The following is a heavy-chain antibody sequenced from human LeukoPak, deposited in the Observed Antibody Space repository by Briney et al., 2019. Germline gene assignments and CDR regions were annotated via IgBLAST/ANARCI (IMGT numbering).Heavy chain of an antibody. Sequence: ASVKVSCKASGYTFTSHGFSWLRQAPGQGLEWMGWISAYNGNTNQAQKLQGRVTMTTDTSTSTAYMELRSLRSDDTAVYYCARILGGSGDYWGQGTLVTVSS. CDR3: ARILGGSGDY. V-gene: IGHV1-18*01. J-gene: IGHJ4*02. CDR1: GYTFTSHG. CDR2: ISAYNGNT. D-gene: IGHD2-15*01.